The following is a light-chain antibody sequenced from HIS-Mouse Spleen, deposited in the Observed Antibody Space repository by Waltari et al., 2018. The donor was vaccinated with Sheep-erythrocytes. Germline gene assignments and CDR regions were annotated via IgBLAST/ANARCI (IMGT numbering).Light chain of an antibody. V-gene: IGLV3-25*03. CDR1: ALPKQY. J-gene: IGLJ3*02. Sequence: SYELTQPPSVSVSPGQTARITCPGDALPKQYANWYQQKPGQAPVLGIYKDGERPSGIPERFSGSSSGTTVTLTISGVQAEDEADYYCQSADSSGTWVFGGGTKLTVL. CDR3: QSADSSGTWV. CDR2: KDG.